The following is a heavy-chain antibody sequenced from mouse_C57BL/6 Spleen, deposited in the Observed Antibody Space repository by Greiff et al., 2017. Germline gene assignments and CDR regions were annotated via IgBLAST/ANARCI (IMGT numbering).Heavy chain of an antibody. D-gene: IGHD1-1*01. CDR3: ARDYYGSSPFAY. Sequence: QVQLQQPGAELVKPGASVKMSCKASGYTFTSYWITWVKQRPGQGLEWIGDIYPGSGSTNYNEKFKSKATLTVDTSSSTAYMQLSSLTSEDSAVYYCARDYYGSSPFAYWRQGTLVTVSA. J-gene: IGHJ3*01. CDR1: GYTFTSYW. V-gene: IGHV1-55*01. CDR2: IYPGSGST.